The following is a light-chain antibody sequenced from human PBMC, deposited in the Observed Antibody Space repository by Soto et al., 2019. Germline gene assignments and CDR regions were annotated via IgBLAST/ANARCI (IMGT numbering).Light chain of an antibody. CDR2: RVS. Sequence: DVVMTQSPLSLPVTLGQAASISCRSSQGLVYGDGHTYMHWFQQRRGQSPRRLIYRVSNRDSGVTDRFSGKASGTNFTLKMSRVDDEVVGIYYSMQGTHCPPTFGGGIKGEMK. CDR1: QGLVYGDGHTY. V-gene: IGKV2-30*01. J-gene: IGKJ4*01. CDR3: MQGTHCPPT.